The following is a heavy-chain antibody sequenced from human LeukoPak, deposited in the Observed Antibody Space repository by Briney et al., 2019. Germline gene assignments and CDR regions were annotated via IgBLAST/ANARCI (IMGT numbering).Heavy chain of an antibody. D-gene: IGHD4-11*01. V-gene: IGHV4-34*01. CDR3: ARVQWYPYSNYYYGMDV. J-gene: IGHJ6*02. CDR2: INHSGST. CDR1: GGSFSGYY. Sequence: PSETLSLTCAVYGGSFSGYYWSWIRQPPGKGLKWIGEINHSGSTNYNPSLKSRVTISVDTSKNQFSLKLSSVTAADTAVYYCARVQWYPYSNYYYGMDVWGQGTTVTVSS.